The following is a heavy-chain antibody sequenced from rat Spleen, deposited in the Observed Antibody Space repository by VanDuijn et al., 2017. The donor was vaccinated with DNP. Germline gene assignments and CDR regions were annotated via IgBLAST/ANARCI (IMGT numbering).Heavy chain of an antibody. Sequence: EVQLVESGGGLVQPGRSLKLSCVASGFSFRDYDMAWVRQAPSKGLEWVACMSPTTRSSYYRDSVRGRFTISRDNAKSTLYLQMNSLRSEDMATYYCARRQDSSYAMDAWGQGTSVTVSS. J-gene: IGHJ4*01. D-gene: IGHD1-2*01. CDR2: MSPTTRSS. V-gene: IGHV5-22*01. CDR1: GFSFRDYD. CDR3: ARRQDSSYAMDA.